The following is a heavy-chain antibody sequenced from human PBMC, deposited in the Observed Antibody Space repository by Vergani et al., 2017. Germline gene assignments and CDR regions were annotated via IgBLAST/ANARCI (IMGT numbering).Heavy chain of an antibody. D-gene: IGHD3-22*01. CDR1: GFTFSDYY. V-gene: IGHV3-11*01. CDR3: TTDKPYYDSSGYYLDAFDI. Sequence: QVQLVESGGGLVKPGGSLRLSCAASGFTFSDYYMSWIRQAPGKGLEWVSYISSSGSTIYYADSVKGRFTISRDNAKNSLYLQMNSLKTEDTAVYYCTTDKPYYDSSGYYLDAFDIWGQGTMVTVSS. CDR2: ISSSGSTI. J-gene: IGHJ3*02.